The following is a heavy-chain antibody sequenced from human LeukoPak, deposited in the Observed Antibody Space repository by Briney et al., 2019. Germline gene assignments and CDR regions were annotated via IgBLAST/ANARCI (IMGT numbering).Heavy chain of an antibody. CDR1: GFTFSNAW. CDR3: TTDSKDVLRYFDWLFPLYYYYYYMDV. V-gene: IGHV3-15*01. D-gene: IGHD3-9*01. CDR2: IKSKTDGGTT. J-gene: IGHJ6*03. Sequence: GGSLRLSCAASGFTFSNAWMSWVRQAPGKGLEWVGRIKSKTDGGTTDYAAPVKGRFTISRDDSKNTLYLQMNSLKTEDTAVYYCTTDSKDVLRYFDWLFPLYYYYYYMDVWGKGTTVTISS.